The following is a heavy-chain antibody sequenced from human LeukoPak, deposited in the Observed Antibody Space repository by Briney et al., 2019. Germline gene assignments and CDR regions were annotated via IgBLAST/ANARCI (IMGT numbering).Heavy chain of an antibody. CDR2: ISSSGSTI. CDR1: GFTFSDYY. J-gene: IGHJ4*02. V-gene: IGHV3-11*01. D-gene: IGHD3-9*01. Sequence: PGGSLRLSCAASGFTFSDYYMSWIRQAPGKGLEWVSYISSSGSTIYYADSVKGRFTISRDNAKNSLYLQMNSLRAEDTAVYYCAKAPQILTGYYDYWGQGTLVTVSS. CDR3: AKAPQILTGYYDY.